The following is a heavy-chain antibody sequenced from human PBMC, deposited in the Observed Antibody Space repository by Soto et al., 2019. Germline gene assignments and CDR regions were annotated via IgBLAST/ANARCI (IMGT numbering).Heavy chain of an antibody. V-gene: IGHV1-2*04. J-gene: IGHJ4*02. CDR3: ARARQLSAVATAAFDH. CDR2: LNPDNGAT. CDR1: GYTFTGYY. Sequence: QVQLVQSGAEVKKPGASVKVSCKASGYTFTGYYLHWVRQAPGQGLEWMGWLNPDNGATNNARAFRDWVTMPRDSSISTAYMELSSLRFAATAVYFCARARQLSAVATAAFDHWGQGTLVTVST. D-gene: IGHD5-12*01.